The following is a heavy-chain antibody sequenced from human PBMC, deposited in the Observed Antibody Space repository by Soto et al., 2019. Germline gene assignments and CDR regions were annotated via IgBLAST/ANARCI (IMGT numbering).Heavy chain of an antibody. CDR2: TYYRGTT. D-gene: IGHD3-16*01. CDR1: GGSIRGYY. CDR3: AREVASYGSTYFDY. Sequence: PSETLSLTCSVSGGSIRGYYWTWIRQPPGKGLEWIGYTYYRGTTKYNPSLNSRVTISADTSQNQISLKLTSVTAADTAVYYCAREVASYGSTYFDYWGQGTLVTVSS. V-gene: IGHV4-59*01. J-gene: IGHJ4*02.